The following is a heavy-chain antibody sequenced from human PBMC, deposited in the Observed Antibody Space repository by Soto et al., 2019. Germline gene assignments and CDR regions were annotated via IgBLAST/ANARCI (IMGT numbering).Heavy chain of an antibody. Sequence: GGSLRLSCAASGFTFISYCMHWVRQAAGKGLEWVVVISYDGSNKYYADSVKGRFTISRDNSKNTLSLKMNSLTAEDTAVYYCAKVIEQWLALIDYWGQGTLVTVSS. CDR2: ISYDGSNK. D-gene: IGHD6-19*01. J-gene: IGHJ4*02. CDR3: AKVIEQWLALIDY. CDR1: GFTFISYC. V-gene: IGHV3-30*18.